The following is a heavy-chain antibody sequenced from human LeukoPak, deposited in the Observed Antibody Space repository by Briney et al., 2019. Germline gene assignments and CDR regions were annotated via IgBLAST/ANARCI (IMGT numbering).Heavy chain of an antibody. CDR2: IRSKANSYAT. V-gene: IGHV3-73*01. CDR3: TRTYYYDSSGRGGSFDI. J-gene: IGHJ3*02. CDR1: GFTFSGSA. Sequence: GGSLRLSCAASGFTFSGSAMHWVRQASGKGLEWVGRIRSKANSYATAYAASVKGRFTISSDDSKNTAYLKMNSLKTEDTAVYYCTRTYYYDSSGRGGSFDIWGQGTMVTVSS. D-gene: IGHD3-22*01.